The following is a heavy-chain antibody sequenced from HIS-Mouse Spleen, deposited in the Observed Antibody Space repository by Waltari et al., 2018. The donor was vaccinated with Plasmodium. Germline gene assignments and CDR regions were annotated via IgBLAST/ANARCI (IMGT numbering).Heavy chain of an antibody. CDR1: GYTLTELS. CDR2: FEPEDGET. D-gene: IGHD3-10*01. Sequence: QVQLVQSGAEVKKPGASVKVSCKVSGYTLTELSMHWVRQAPGKGLEWMGGFEPEDGETNYAQKFQGRATMTEDTSTDTAYMELSSLRAEDTAVYYCATILDYYGSGSYYNGVLDYWGQGTLVTVSS. CDR3: ATILDYYGSGSYYNGVLDY. V-gene: IGHV1-24*01. J-gene: IGHJ4*02.